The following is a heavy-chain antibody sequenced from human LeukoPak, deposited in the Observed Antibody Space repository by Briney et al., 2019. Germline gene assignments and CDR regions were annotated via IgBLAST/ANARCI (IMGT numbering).Heavy chain of an antibody. CDR2: IYYSGST. Sequence: PSETLSLTCTVYGGSISSYYWSWIRQPPGKGLEWIGYIYYSGSTNYNPSLRSRVTISVDTSKNQFSLKLSSVTAADTAVYYCAKDRAPRLAAPDTYYYYGMDVWGQGTMVTVSS. CDR3: AKDRAPRLAAPDTYYYYGMDV. V-gene: IGHV4-59*01. D-gene: IGHD6-13*01. J-gene: IGHJ6*02. CDR1: GGSISSYY.